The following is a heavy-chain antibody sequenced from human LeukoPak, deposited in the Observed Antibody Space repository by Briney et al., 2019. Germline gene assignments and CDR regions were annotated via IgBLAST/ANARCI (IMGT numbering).Heavy chain of an antibody. CDR2: IYYSGST. CDR3: ARVVLDAYYFDY. J-gene: IGHJ4*02. Sequence: SETLSLTCTVSGGSISSYYWSWIRQPPGKGLEWIGYIYYSGSTNYNPSPKSRVTISVDTSKNQFSLKLSSVTAADTAVYYCARVVLDAYYFDYWGQGTLVTVSS. V-gene: IGHV4-59*01. D-gene: IGHD1-14*01. CDR1: GGSISSYY.